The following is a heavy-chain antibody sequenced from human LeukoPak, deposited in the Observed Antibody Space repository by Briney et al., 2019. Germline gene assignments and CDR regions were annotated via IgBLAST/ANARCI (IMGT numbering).Heavy chain of an antibody. CDR2: ISSSGSTI. D-gene: IGHD3-10*01. J-gene: IGHJ6*03. Sequence: GGSLRLSCAASGFTFSSYGMSWVRQAPGKGLEWVSYISSSGSTIYYADSVKGRFTISRDNAKNSLYLQMNCLRAEDTAVYYCARGPYASGSYGRRGWVHYMDVWGKGTTVTISS. CDR1: GFTFSSYG. V-gene: IGHV3-48*04. CDR3: ARGPYASGSYGRRGWVHYMDV.